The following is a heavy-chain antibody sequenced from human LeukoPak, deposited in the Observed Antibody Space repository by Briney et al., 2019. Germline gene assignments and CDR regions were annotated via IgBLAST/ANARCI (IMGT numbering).Heavy chain of an antibody. CDR1: GFTFDDYA. CDR3: AKARGSSRTAFDI. V-gene: IGHV3-9*01. D-gene: IGHD6-13*01. Sequence: GGSLRLSCAASGFTFDDYAMHWVRQAPGKGLEWVSGISWNSGSIGYADSVKGRFTISRDNAKNSLYLQMNSLRAEDTALYYCAKARGSSRTAFDIWGQGTMVTVSS. CDR2: ISWNSGSI. J-gene: IGHJ3*02.